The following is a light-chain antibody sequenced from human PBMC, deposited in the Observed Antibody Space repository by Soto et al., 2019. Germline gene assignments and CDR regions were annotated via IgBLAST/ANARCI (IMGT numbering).Light chain of an antibody. CDR1: SSNIGRNT. CDR3: AGWDDSLNGYV. V-gene: IGLV1-44*01. CDR2: SNN. J-gene: IGLJ1*01. Sequence: PGQRVTISCSGSSSNIGRNTVNWYQHLPGTAPKLLIYSNNQRPSGVPDRFSGSKSGTSASLAISGLQSEDEADYYCAGWDDSLNGYVFGTGTKGTVL.